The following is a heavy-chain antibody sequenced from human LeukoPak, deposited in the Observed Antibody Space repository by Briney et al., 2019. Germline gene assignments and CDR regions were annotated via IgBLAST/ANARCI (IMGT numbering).Heavy chain of an antibody. J-gene: IGHJ4*02. CDR3: AKTVVVPAAMEGPGYYFDY. CDR1: GFTFSSYG. CDR2: IRYDGSNK. V-gene: IGHV3-30*02. D-gene: IGHD2-2*01. Sequence: PGRSLRLSCAASGFTFSSYGMHWVRQAPGKGLEWVAFIRYDGSNKYYADSVKGRFTISRDNSKNTLYLQMNSLRAEDTAVYYCAKTVVVPAAMEGPGYYFDYWGQGTLVTVSS.